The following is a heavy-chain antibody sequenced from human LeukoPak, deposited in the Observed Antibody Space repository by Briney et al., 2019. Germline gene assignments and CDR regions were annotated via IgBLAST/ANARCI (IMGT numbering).Heavy chain of an antibody. V-gene: IGHV3-49*04. Sequence: TGGSRRLFCTASGFTFADYAMSWVRQAPGKGLEWVGFIRSKTYGGTTEYAASVKGRFIISRDDSKSIAHLQMNSLKTEDTAMYYCTRDLSGYAKPIDNWGQGTLVIVSS. CDR1: GFTFADYA. CDR2: IRSKTYGGTT. D-gene: IGHD5-12*01. J-gene: IGHJ4*02. CDR3: TRDLSGYAKPIDN.